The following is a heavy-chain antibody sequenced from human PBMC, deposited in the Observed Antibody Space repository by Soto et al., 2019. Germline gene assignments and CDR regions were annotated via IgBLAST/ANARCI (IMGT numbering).Heavy chain of an antibody. CDR2: IFHGGNT. Sequence: SSETLSLTCAVSGFFISSGNYWGWIRKPPGKGLEWIGSIFHGGNTYYNPSLKSRVTISVDMSKNQFSLKLNSVTAADTAVYYCARARWYDAFDVWGQGTVVTVSS. D-gene: IGHD2-15*01. V-gene: IGHV4-38-2*01. CDR1: GFFISSGNY. CDR3: ARARWYDAFDV. J-gene: IGHJ3*01.